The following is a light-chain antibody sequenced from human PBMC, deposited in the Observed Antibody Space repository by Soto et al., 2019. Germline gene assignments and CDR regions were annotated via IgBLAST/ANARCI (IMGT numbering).Light chain of an antibody. J-gene: IGLJ1*01. Sequence: QSALTQPACVSGSPGQSITISCTGTSSDVGSYNLVSWYQQHPGKAPKLIIYDANRRPSGISDRFSGSESGNTASLTISGAQPEDEDDYYCCSYASRDTYVFGTGTKVTVL. CDR3: CSYASRDTYV. V-gene: IGLV2-23*01. CDR1: SSDVGSYNL. CDR2: DAN.